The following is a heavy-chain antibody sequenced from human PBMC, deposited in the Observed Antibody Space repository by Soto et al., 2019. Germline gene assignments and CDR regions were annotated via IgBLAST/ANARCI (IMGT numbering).Heavy chain of an antibody. CDR2: IQSGGPT. CDR3: ARDDVLCDGGRCYGVPLDV. V-gene: IGHV3-66*01. D-gene: IGHD2-15*01. CDR1: GFTVSSKY. J-gene: IGHJ6*04. Sequence: EVQLVESGGGLVQPGGSLRLSCAASGFTVSSKYMSWVRQAPGKGLEWVSLIQSGGPTYYADSVKGRFTISRDTSENTVHLQMDSLRAEDTAVYYCARDDVLCDGGRCYGVPLDVRGKGTTVTVSS.